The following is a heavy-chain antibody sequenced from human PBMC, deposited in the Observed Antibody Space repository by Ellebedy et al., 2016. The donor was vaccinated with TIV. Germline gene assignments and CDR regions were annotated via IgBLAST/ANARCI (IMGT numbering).Heavy chain of an antibody. V-gene: IGHV1-18*01. J-gene: IGHJ1*01. CDR1: GYTFTSYG. CDR2: ISAYNGNT. D-gene: IGHD2-15*01. CDR3: ARATRVVAATEYFQH. Sequence: ASVKVSXXASGYTFTSYGISWVRQAPGQGLEWMGWISAYNGNTNYAQKLQGRVTMTTDTSTSTAYMELRSLRSDDTAVYYCARATRVVAATEYFQHWGQGTLVTVSS.